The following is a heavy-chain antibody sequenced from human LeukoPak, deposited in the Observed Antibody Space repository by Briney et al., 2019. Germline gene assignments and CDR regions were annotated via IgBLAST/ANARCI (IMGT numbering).Heavy chain of an antibody. V-gene: IGHV1-18*01. D-gene: IGHD2-2*01. CDR1: GYTFTSYG. Sequence: GASVKVSCKASGYTFTSYGISWVRQAPGQGLEWMGWISTYNGNPNYAQNLQGRVTMTTDTATSTAYMELRSLRSDDTAVYYCARTCISSSCYFIYWGQGTLVTVSS. CDR3: ARTCISSSCYFIY. CDR2: ISTYNGNP. J-gene: IGHJ4*02.